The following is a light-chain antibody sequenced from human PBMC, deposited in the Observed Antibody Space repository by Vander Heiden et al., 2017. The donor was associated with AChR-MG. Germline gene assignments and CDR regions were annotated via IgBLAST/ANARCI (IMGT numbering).Light chain of an antibody. J-gene: IGLJ2*01. CDR3: QVWDSTTDHHL. CDR2: ENS. V-gene: IGLV3-21*03. Sequence: SYVLTQPPSVSVGPGKPARITCGENNIGSKSVHWYKQKPGQAPVLVVHENSDRPSGIPKRFSGSNSGNSATLTISGVEAGDEADYFCQVWDSTTDHHLFGGGTKLTVL. CDR1: NIGSKS.